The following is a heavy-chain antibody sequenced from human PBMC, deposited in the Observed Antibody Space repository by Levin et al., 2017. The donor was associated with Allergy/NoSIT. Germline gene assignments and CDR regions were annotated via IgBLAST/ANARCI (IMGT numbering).Heavy chain of an antibody. CDR3: ARDASASSWADYGMDV. D-gene: IGHD6-13*01. J-gene: IGHJ6*02. CDR1: GFSFSTSN. Sequence: LSLTCAGSGFSFSTSNMNWVRQAPGKGLEWLSNMVGSTSTTYYADSVKGRFTMSRDSARNSLFLQMNSLTFEDTAVYYCARDASASSWADYGMDVWGPGTTVTVSS. CDR2: MVGSTSTT. V-gene: IGHV3-48*01.